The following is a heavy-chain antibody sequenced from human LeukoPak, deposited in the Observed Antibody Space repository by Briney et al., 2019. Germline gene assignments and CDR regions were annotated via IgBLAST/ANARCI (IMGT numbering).Heavy chain of an antibody. V-gene: IGHV4-59*01. J-gene: IGHJ4*02. Sequence: PSETLSLTCTVSGGSISSYYWSWIRQPPGKGLEWIGYIYYSGSTNYNPSLKSRVTISVDTSKNQFSLKLSSVTAADTAVYYCARGSGWYSAPTGLDYWGQGTLVTVSS. CDR3: ARGSGWYSAPTGLDY. CDR2: IYYSGST. D-gene: IGHD6-19*01. CDR1: GGSISSYY.